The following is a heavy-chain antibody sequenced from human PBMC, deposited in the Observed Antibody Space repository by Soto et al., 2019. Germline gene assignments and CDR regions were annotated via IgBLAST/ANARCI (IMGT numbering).Heavy chain of an antibody. CDR3: ARSTTGATDDYYYGMDV. D-gene: IGHD5-12*01. CDR1: GGTFSSYA. CDR2: IIPIFGTA. V-gene: IGHV1-69*01. Sequence: QVQLVQSGAEVKKPGSSVKVSCKASGGTFSSYAISWVRQAPGQGLEWMGGIIPIFGTANYAQKFQGRVTITADESTSTAYMELSSLRSEDTAVYYCARSTTGATDDYYYGMDVWGQGTTVTDSS. J-gene: IGHJ6*02.